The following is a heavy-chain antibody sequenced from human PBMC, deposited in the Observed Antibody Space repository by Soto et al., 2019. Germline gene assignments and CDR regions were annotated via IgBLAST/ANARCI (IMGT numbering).Heavy chain of an antibody. V-gene: IGHV3-23*01. D-gene: IGHD6-19*01. J-gene: IGHJ6*02. CDR3: ANPFSSGWPAYYYGMDV. CDR1: GFTFSSYA. CDR2: ISGSGGST. Sequence: EVQLLESGGGLVQPGGSLRLSCAASGFTFSSYAMSWVRQAPGKGLEWVSAISGSGGSTYYADSVKGRFTISRDNSKNTLYLQMNSLRAEDTAVYYWANPFSSGWPAYYYGMDVWGQGTTVTVSS.